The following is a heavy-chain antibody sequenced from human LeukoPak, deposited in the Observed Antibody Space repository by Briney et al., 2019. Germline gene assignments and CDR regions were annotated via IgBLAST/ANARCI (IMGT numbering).Heavy chain of an antibody. D-gene: IGHD6-19*01. J-gene: IGHJ5*02. V-gene: IGHV1-24*01. CDR3: AIEPGYSSGWYSWFDP. Sequence: ASVKVSCTVSGYTLTELSMHWVRQAPGKGLEWMGGFDPEDGETIYAQKFQGRVTMTEDTSTDTAYMELSSLRSEDTAVYYCAIEPGYSSGWYSWFDPWGQGTLVTVSS. CDR1: GYTLTELS. CDR2: FDPEDGET.